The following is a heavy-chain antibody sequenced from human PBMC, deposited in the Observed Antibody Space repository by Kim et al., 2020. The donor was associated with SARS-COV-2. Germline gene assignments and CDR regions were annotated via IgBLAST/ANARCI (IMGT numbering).Heavy chain of an antibody. Sequence: GGSLRLSCAASGFTFSDYYMSWIRQTPGKGLEWIFSSGGSTIYYADSVKGRFTISRDNAKKSLYLQMNSLRAGDTAVYYCARCGPWGVRGVNWYFDLWGRGTLVTVSS. CDR3: ARCGPWGVRGVNWYFDL. D-gene: IGHD3-10*01. CDR1: GFTFSDYY. CDR2: SSGGSTI. V-gene: IGHV3-11*01. J-gene: IGHJ2*01.